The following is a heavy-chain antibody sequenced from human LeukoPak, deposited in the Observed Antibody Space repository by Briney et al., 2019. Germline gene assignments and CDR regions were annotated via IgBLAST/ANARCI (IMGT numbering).Heavy chain of an antibody. D-gene: IGHD6-6*01. V-gene: IGHV3-23*01. CDR3: AKGIATRPLKNPFDY. CDR2: ISGSGGTT. CDR1: GFTFSSYA. J-gene: IGHJ4*02. Sequence: GGSLRLSCAASGFTFSSYAMSWVRQAPGKGLEWVSGISGSGGTTYYADSVKGRFTISSDNSKNTLYLQVNSLRAEDTAVYYCAKGIATRPLKNPFDYWGQGTLVTVSS.